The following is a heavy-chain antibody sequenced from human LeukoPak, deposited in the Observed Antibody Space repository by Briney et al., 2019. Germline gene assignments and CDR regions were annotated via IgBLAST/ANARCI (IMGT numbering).Heavy chain of an antibody. Sequence: GGSLRLSCAASGFTISSNYMSWVRQAPGKGLEWGSVIYSGGSTYYTDSVKGRFTISRDNSKNTLYLQMNSLRAEDTAVYYCARDSRESSSWPYYFDYWGQGTLVTVSS. D-gene: IGHD6-13*01. CDR1: GFTISSNY. J-gene: IGHJ4*02. CDR2: IYSGGST. V-gene: IGHV3-53*01. CDR3: ARDSRESSSWPYYFDY.